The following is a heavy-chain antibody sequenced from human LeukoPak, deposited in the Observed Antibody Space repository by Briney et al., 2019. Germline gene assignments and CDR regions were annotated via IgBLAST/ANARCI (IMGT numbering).Heavy chain of an antibody. CDR3: ARLGPGGYSYGYNAFDI. D-gene: IGHD5-18*01. Sequence: SETLSLTCTVAGVSISSYYWSWIRQPPGKGLEWIGYIYYSGSTNYNPSLKSRVTISVDTSKNQFSLKLSSVTAADTAVYYCARLGPGGYSYGYNAFDIWGQGTMVTVSS. CDR1: GVSISSYY. CDR2: IYYSGST. J-gene: IGHJ3*02. V-gene: IGHV4-59*08.